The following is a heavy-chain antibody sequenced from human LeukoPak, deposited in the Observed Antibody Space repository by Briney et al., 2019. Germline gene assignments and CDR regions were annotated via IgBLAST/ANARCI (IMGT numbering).Heavy chain of an antibody. V-gene: IGHV3-30*18. CDR2: ISHDGSNN. CDR1: GFTFSNYG. D-gene: IGHD2-15*01. J-gene: IGHJ4*02. Sequence: PGRSLRLSCAASGFTFSNYGMHWVRQAPGKGLEWVVVISHDGSNNNYADSVKGRFTISRDNSKNTLYLQMNSLRPEDTAEYYCAKVRVGTAHFDYWGQGTLVTVSS. CDR3: AKVRVGTAHFDY.